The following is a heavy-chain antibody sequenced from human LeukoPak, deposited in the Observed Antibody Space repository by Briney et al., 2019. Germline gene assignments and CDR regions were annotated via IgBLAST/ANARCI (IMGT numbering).Heavy chain of an antibody. V-gene: IGHV3-48*03. CDR3: ARDRGNQRGYYYYYMDV. Sequence: GGSLRLSCAASGFTFSGYEMNWVRQAPGKGLEWISYISISGRTIYYAESVKGRFTISRDNAKKSLYLQMNSLRAEDTALHYCARDRGNQRGYYYYYMDVWGKGTTVTVSS. CDR1: GFTFSGYE. J-gene: IGHJ6*03. D-gene: IGHD1-14*01. CDR2: ISISGRTI.